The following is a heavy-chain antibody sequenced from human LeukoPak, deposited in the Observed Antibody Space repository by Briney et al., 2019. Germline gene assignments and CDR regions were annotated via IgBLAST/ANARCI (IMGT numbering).Heavy chain of an antibody. D-gene: IGHD6-19*01. CDR2: ARYDGSNK. J-gene: IGHJ4*02. Sequence: PGGSLRLSCAASALTSSTYGMHWVRHAPGKGLEWVAFARYDGSNKYYADSVKGQFTTSRDNSKNTLYLQMCSLRTEDTAVYYCAKDGPLYSSGWYVDYWGPGALVTVSS. CDR1: ALTSSTYG. CDR3: AKDGPLYSSGWYVDY. V-gene: IGHV3-30*02.